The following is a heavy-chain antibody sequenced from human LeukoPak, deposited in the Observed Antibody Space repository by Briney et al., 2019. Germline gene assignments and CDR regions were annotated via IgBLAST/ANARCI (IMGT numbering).Heavy chain of an antibody. J-gene: IGHJ4*02. CDR3: ASRSSGWYGIDY. CDR2: ISSSSSYT. CDR1: GFTFSDYY. D-gene: IGHD6-19*01. Sequence: GGSLRLSCAASGFTFSDYYMSWIRQAPGKGPEWVSYISSSSSYTNYADSVKGRFTISRDNAKNSLYLQMNSLRAEDTAVYYCASRSSGWYGIDYWGQGTLVTVSS. V-gene: IGHV3-11*06.